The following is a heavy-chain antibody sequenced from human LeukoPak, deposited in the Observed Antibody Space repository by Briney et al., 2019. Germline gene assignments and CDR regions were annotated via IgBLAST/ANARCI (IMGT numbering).Heavy chain of an antibody. CDR2: INHSGST. CDR1: DGSLSGHY. D-gene: IGHD4-23*01. Sequence: SETLSLTCAVYDGSLSGHYWSWIRQTPGKGLEWIGEINHSGSTNYNPSLKSRVTISVDTSKNQFSLKLSSVTAADTAVYYCARGFGVVTHFDYWGQGTLVTVSS. CDR3: ARGFGVVTHFDY. V-gene: IGHV4-34*01. J-gene: IGHJ4*02.